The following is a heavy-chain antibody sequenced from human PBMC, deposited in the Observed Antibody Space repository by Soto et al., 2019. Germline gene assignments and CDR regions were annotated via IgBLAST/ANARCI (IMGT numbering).Heavy chain of an antibody. CDR1: GWSFSGYY. J-gene: IGHJ6*02. Sequence: PSPPLSLTCAVYGWSFSGYYWAWLGQAPGQGLEWIVEINRSRGTNYNSSLKSRVSISVDTSKNQFSLILYSVTAADTAVYYCARDRQYYPFWSGYQNEGPYGMDVWGQGTTVT. CDR2: INRSRGT. D-gene: IGHD3-3*02. V-gene: IGHV4-34*01. CDR3: ARDRQYYPFWSGYQNEGPYGMDV.